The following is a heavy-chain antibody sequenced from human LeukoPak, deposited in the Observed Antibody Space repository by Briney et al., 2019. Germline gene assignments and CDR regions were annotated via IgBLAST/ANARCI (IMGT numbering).Heavy chain of an antibody. CDR3: ARPGDIVVVPAATPFDY. CDR2: INAGNSNT. CDR1: GYTFTSYA. V-gene: IGHV1-3*01. D-gene: IGHD2-2*01. J-gene: IGHJ4*02. Sequence: ASVKVSCKASGYTFTSYAMHWVRQAPGQRLEWMGWINAGNSNTKYSQKFQGRVTITRDTSASTAYMELSSLRSEDTAVYYCARPGDIVVVPAATPFDYWGQGTLVTVSS.